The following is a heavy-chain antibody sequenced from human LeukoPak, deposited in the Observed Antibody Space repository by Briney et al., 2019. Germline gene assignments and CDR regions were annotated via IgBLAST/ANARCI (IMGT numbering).Heavy chain of an antibody. D-gene: IGHD5-12*01. V-gene: IGHV3-33*01. Sequence: GGSLRLSCAASGFTFSTYGMHWVRQPPGKGLEWVAVIWHSGSNKYYADSVRGRFTISRDNSKNTLYLQMDSLRAEDTAVYYCARGGYQHYALVDYWGQGTLATVSS. CDR2: IWHSGSNK. CDR1: GFTFSTYG. J-gene: IGHJ4*02. CDR3: ARGGYQHYALVDY.